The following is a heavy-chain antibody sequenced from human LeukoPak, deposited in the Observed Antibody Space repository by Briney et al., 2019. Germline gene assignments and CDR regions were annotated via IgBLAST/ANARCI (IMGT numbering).Heavy chain of an antibody. V-gene: IGHV3-66*01. CDR1: GFTVSSNY. D-gene: IGHD5-18*01. Sequence: GGSLRLSCAASGFTVSSNYMSWVRQAPGKGLEWVSDIYSGGSTYYADSVKGRFTISRDNSKNTLYFQMNSLRAEDTAVYYCARDRTGIQLSGKTLDYYYDYGMDVWGQGTTVTVSS. J-gene: IGHJ6*02. CDR2: IYSGGST. CDR3: ARDRTGIQLSGKTLDYYYDYGMDV.